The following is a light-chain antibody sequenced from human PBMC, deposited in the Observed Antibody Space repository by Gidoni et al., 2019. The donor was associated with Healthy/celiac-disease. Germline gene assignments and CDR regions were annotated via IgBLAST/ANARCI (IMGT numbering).Light chain of an antibody. V-gene: IGLV2-14*01. Sequence: QSALTQPASVSGSPVQSITISCTGTSSDVGGYNYVSWYQQHPGKAPKLMIYDVSNRPSGVSNRFSGSKSGNTASLTISGLQAEDEADYYCSSYTSSSTVVVGGGTKLTVL. CDR1: SSDVGGYNY. J-gene: IGLJ2*01. CDR2: DVS. CDR3: SSYTSSSTVV.